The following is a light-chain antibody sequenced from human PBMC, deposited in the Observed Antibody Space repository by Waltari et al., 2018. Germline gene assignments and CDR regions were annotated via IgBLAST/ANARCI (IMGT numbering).Light chain of an antibody. V-gene: IGLV2-14*03. J-gene: IGLJ2*01. CDR2: DVS. Sequence: QSALTQPASVSGSPGQSITISCTGTSSDVGGYNYVSWYQQHPGKAPKLVIYDVSNRTSGVSNRFSGSKSGNTASLTISGLQAEDEADYYCSSYTSSSTLKVFGGGTKLTVL. CDR1: SSDVGGYNY. CDR3: SSYTSSSTLKV.